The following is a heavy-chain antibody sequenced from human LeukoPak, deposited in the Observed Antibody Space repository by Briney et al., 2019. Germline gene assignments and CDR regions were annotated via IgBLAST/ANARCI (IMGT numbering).Heavy chain of an antibody. Sequence: PGRSLRLSCAASGFDFSSYGMHWVRQAPGKGLEWVAVISYDGSNKYYADSVKGRFTISRDNSKNTLYLQMNSLRAEDTAVYYCAKGDSGYSYADIDYWGQGTLVTVSS. J-gene: IGHJ4*02. CDR3: AKGDSGYSYADIDY. D-gene: IGHD5-18*01. CDR2: ISYDGSNK. CDR1: GFDFSSYG. V-gene: IGHV3-30*18.